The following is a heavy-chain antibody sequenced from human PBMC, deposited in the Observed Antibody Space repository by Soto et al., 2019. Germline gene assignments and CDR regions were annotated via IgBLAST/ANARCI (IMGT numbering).Heavy chain of an antibody. CDR3: ATVSGYGSGSIRFDF. J-gene: IGHJ4*02. D-gene: IGHD3-10*01. CDR1: GYPLPTYG. V-gene: IGHV1-18*01. CDR2: IVGDSGNT. Sequence: QVQVMQSGAQLTHPGASVKVSCETSGYPLPTYGLSWVRQAPGQGLEWMGWIVGDSGNTGYAQKFQGRVTMYRDTSTSTGYMELRRLTSDDSSLYYSATVSGYGSGSIRFDFRGQGPLVYVSS.